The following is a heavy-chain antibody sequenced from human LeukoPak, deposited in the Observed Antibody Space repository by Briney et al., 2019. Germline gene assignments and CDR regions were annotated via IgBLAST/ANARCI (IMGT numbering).Heavy chain of an antibody. Sequence: ADTLSLTCAVYGGSFSGQYCTWFRQPPGKGLEWIGEFNHLGLNNYNPSLKGQLTIPVDTPKTQFTLKLSSLTAADTAVFTCARGGTYSDFWTDDYWGQGTLVAVSS. CDR2: FNHLGLN. J-gene: IGHJ4*02. D-gene: IGHD3/OR15-3a*01. V-gene: IGHV4-34*01. CDR3: ARGGTYSDFWTDDY. CDR1: GGSFSGQY.